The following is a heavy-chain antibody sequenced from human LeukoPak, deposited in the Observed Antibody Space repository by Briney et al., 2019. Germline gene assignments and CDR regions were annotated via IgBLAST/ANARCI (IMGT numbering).Heavy chain of an antibody. Sequence: ASVTVSCKASGYTFTGYYMHWVRQAPGQGLEWMGRINPNSGGTNYAQKFQGRVTMTRDTSISTAYMELSRLRSDDTAVYYCARVLRYSGSYPWDYWGQGTLVTVSS. V-gene: IGHV1-2*06. CDR3: ARVLRYSGSYPWDY. CDR2: INPNSGGT. J-gene: IGHJ4*02. D-gene: IGHD1-26*01. CDR1: GYTFTGYY.